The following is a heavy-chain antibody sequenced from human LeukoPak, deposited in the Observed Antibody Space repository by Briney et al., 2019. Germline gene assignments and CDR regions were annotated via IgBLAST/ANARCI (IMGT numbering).Heavy chain of an antibody. J-gene: IGHJ5*02. Sequence: GSLRLSCVASGFTFSTFAMIWVRQPPGKGLEWIGYIYYSGSTNYNPSLKSRVTISVDTSKNQFSLKLSSVTAADTAVYYCARDVRNYDILTGYYIENWFDPWGQGTLVTVSS. D-gene: IGHD3-9*01. CDR1: GFTFSTFA. V-gene: IGHV4-59*01. CDR3: ARDVRNYDILTGYYIENWFDP. CDR2: IYYSGST.